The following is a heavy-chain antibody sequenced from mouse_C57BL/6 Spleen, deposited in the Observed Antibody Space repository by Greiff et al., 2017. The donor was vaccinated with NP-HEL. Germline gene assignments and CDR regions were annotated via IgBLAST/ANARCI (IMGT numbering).Heavy chain of an antibody. CDR1: GYTFTSYW. V-gene: IGHV1-52*01. Sequence: QVQLQQPGAELVRPGSSVKLSCKASGYTFTSYWMHWVKQRPIQGLEWIGNIDPSDSETHYNQKFKDKATLTVDKSSSTAYMQLSSLTSEDSAVYYCARGRTVVARYWYFEVWGTGTTVTVAS. J-gene: IGHJ1*03. D-gene: IGHD1-1*01. CDR3: ARGRTVVARYWYFEV. CDR2: IDPSDSET.